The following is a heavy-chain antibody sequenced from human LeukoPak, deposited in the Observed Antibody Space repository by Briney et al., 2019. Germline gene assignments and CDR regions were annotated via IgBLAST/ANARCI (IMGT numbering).Heavy chain of an antibody. CDR3: ARGRRSYYYYYMDV. CDR2: IYYSGST. V-gene: IGHV4-59*12. CDR1: GGSFSGYY. Sequence: SETLSLTCAVYGGSFSGYYWSWIRQPPGKGLEWIGYIYYSGSTNYNPSLKSRVTISVDTSKNQFSLKLSSVTAADTAVYYCARGRRSYYYYYMDVWGKGTTVTVSS. J-gene: IGHJ6*03.